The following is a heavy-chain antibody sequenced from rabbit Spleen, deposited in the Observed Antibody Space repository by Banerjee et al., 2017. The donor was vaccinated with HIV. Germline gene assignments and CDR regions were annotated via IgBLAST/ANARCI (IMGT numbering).Heavy chain of an antibody. J-gene: IGHJ3*01. CDR1: GFTLSSYY. D-gene: IGHD4-1*01. CDR2: IDPIFGIT. CDR3: VREVAAKFNF. Sequence: QSVEESAGGLVQPGGSLKLSCKASGFTLSSYYMNWVRQAPGKGLEWIGYIDPIFGITYYANWVNGRFTISSHNAQNTLFLQLNSLTAADTATYFCVREVAAKFNFWGQGTLVTVS. V-gene: IGHV1S7*01.